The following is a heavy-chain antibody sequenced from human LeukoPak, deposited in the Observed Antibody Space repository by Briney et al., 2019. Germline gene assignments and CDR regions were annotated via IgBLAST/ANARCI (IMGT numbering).Heavy chain of an antibody. V-gene: IGHV3-21*01. CDR3: ARGPIPPPYCGGDCPGYYFDY. CDR2: ISSSSSYI. Sequence: GGSLRLSCAASGFTFSSYSMNWVRQAPGKGLEWVSSISSSSSYIYYADSVKGRFTISRDNAKNSLYLQMNSLRAEDTAVYYCARGPIPPPYCGGDCPGYYFDYWGQGTLVTVSS. D-gene: IGHD2-21*02. J-gene: IGHJ4*02. CDR1: GFTFSSYS.